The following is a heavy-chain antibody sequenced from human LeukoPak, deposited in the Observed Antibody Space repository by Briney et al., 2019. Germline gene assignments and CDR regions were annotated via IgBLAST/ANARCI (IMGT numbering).Heavy chain of an antibody. CDR1: GYTFTTYW. J-gene: IGHJ2*01. Sequence: GESLKISCRASGYTFTTYWIGWVRQMPGKGLECMGIIYPDDSDTTYSPSFQGQVTISADKSFSTAYLQWSSLQASDTAIYYCARLGGDTYYFGSASYPNWYFDLWGRGTLVTVSS. CDR2: IYPDDSDT. CDR3: ARLGGDTYYFGSASYPNWYFDL. D-gene: IGHD3-10*01. V-gene: IGHV5-51*01.